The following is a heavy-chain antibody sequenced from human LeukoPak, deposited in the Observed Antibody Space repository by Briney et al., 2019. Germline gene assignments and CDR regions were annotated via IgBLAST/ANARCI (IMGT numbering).Heavy chain of an antibody. CDR1: GFTFSSYG. J-gene: IGHJ5*02. Sequence: GGSLRLSCAASGFTFSSYGMHWVRQAPGKGLEWVAVISYDGSNKYYADSVKGRFTISRDNSKNTPYLQMNSLRAEDTAVYYCAKDPVMTTHYPILFDPWGQGTLVTVSS. CDR3: AKDPVMTTHYPILFDP. D-gene: IGHD4-11*01. V-gene: IGHV3-30*18. CDR2: ISYDGSNK.